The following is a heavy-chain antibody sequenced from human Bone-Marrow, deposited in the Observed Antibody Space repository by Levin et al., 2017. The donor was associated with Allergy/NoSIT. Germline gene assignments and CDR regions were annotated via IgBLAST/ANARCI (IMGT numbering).Heavy chain of an antibody. Sequence: GESLKISCKASGYTFTSYGISWVRQAPGQGLEWMGWISAYNGNTNYAQKLQGRVTMTTDTSTSTAYMELRSLRSDDTAVYYCARDLHCSSTSCKKEYYYYYYGMDVWGQGTTVTVSS. D-gene: IGHD2-2*01. CDR3: ARDLHCSSTSCKKEYYYYYYGMDV. J-gene: IGHJ6*02. V-gene: IGHV1-18*01. CDR1: GYTFTSYG. CDR2: ISAYNGNT.